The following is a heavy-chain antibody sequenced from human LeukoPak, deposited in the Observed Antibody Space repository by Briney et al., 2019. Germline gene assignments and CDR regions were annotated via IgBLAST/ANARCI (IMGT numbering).Heavy chain of an antibody. CDR3: ARDYYGSGSYAYYYYYMDV. CDR1: GGSISSGSYY. V-gene: IGHV4-61*02. Sequence: SETLSLTCTVSGGSISSGSYYWSWIRQPAGKGLEWIGRIYTSGSTNYNPSLKSRVTISVDTSKNHFSLKLSSVTAADTAVYYCARDYYGSGSYAYYYYYMDVWGKGTTVTVSS. J-gene: IGHJ6*03. D-gene: IGHD3-10*01. CDR2: IYTSGST.